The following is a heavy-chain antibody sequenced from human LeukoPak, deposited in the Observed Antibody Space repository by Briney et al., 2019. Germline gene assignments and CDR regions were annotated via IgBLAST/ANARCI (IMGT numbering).Heavy chain of an antibody. CDR1: GFTFDDYD. J-gene: IGHJ3*02. CDR3: AKALAGWHDAFDI. D-gene: IGHD6-19*01. Sequence: GGSLRLSCAVAGFTFDDYDRNWVRHAPGKGVEGGSGISWNRRSIDYADSVKGRFTISRDNAKNSLSLQMNSLRPEDTAFYYCAKALAGWHDAFDIWGQGTMVTVSS. V-gene: IGHV3-9*01. CDR2: ISWNRRSI.